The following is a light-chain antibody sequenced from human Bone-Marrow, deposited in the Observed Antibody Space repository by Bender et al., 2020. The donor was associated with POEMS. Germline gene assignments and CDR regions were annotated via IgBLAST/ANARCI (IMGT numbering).Light chain of an antibody. Sequence: QSALTQPASVSGSPGQSITISCTGTSSDVGGYNFVSWYQQHPGKAPKLLIYDVNKWPSGVPARFSGSKSGNTASLTISGLQAEDEADYYCCSYAGSYTLLFGGGTRLTVL. CDR3: CSYAGSYTLL. J-gene: IGLJ3*02. CDR2: DVN. V-gene: IGLV2-11*01. CDR1: SSDVGGYNF.